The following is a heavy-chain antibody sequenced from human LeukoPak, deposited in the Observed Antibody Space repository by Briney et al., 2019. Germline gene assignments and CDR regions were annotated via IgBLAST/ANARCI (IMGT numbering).Heavy chain of an antibody. J-gene: IGHJ4*02. D-gene: IGHD4-17*01. V-gene: IGHV3-23*01. CDR2: ISGSGGST. CDR3: ARPPSHQPTVADL. Sequence: GSPRLSSAPPLDSSTVAAMSTGCQAPGKGREWVSAISGSGGSTYYADSVKGRFTIYRDSPKHTVYVQMKSVRAEDAAVYYCARPPSHQPTVADLWGQGTLVTVSS. CDR1: DSSTVAA.